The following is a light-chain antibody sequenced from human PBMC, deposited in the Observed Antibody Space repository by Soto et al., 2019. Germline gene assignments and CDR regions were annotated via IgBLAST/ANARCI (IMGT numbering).Light chain of an antibody. J-gene: IGKJ2*01. CDR2: ATS. V-gene: IGKV3-15*01. CDR1: QSVSRN. CDR3: QQYVTSPPGYT. Sequence: EIVMTQSPATLSVSPGERATLSCRASQSVSRNVAWYQQKPGQAPRLLIYATSTRATGLPGRFSGSGSGTEFTLTISRLEPEDFAVYYCQQYVTSPPGYTFGQGTELRIK.